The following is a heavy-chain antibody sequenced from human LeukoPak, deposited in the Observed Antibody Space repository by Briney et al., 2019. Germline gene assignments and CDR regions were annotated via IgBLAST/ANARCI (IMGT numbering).Heavy chain of an antibody. CDR3: ARAPVDTAMVVFDY. CDR1: GGSISTSNYY. Sequence: PSETLSLTCTVSGGSISTSNYYWGWIRQPPGKGLEWIGYIYYSGSTNYNPSLKSRVTISVDTSKNQFSLKLSSVTAADTAVYYCARAPVDTAMVVFDYWGQGTLVTVSS. V-gene: IGHV4-61*05. CDR2: IYYSGST. D-gene: IGHD5-18*01. J-gene: IGHJ4*02.